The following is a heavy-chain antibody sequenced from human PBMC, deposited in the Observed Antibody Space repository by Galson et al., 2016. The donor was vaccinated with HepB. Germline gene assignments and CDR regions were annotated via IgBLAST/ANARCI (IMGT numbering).Heavy chain of an antibody. CDR3: ARDMGYCDRTHCYPWYFDL. J-gene: IGHJ2*01. V-gene: IGHV4-4*02. D-gene: IGHD2/OR15-2a*01. Sequence: SETLSLTCAVSGGSITSGTWWTWVRQPPGKGLEWIGEIHHSGDTNYTPSLKSRVTISLDNSKNQFSLKLRSVTAADTAVYYCARDMGYCDRTHCYPWYFDLWGRGTLVTVSS. CDR1: GGSITSGTW. CDR2: IHHSGDT.